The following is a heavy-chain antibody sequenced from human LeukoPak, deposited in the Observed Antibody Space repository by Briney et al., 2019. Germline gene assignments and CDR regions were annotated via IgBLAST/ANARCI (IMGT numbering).Heavy chain of an antibody. CDR1: GGSISSGGYS. Sequence: SQTLSLTCAVSGGSISSGGYSWSWIRQPPGKGLEWIGYIYHSGSTYYNPSLKSRVIMSVDTSKNQFSLKLYSVTAADTAMYYCARARDWSAGSWFDPWGQGILVTVSS. CDR2: IYHSGST. V-gene: IGHV4-30-2*01. CDR3: ARARDWSAGSWFDP. J-gene: IGHJ5*02. D-gene: IGHD3/OR15-3a*01.